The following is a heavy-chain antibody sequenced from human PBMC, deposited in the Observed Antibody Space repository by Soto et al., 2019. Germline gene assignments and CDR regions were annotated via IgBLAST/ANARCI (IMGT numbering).Heavy chain of an antibody. CDR3: NSLKTEDTAVYYCTTGSPVIMSLDHDY. V-gene: IGHV4-59*01. CDR1: GGSISSYY. D-gene: IGHD3-10*01. J-gene: IGHJ4*02. CDR2: IYYSGST. Sequence: PSETLSLTCTVSGGSISSYYWSWIRQPPGKGLEWIGYIYYSGSTNYNPSLKSRVTISVDTSKNQFSLKLSSVSSVFTLYLQMNSLKTEDTAVYYCTTGSPVIMSLDHDYWGQGTLVTVSS.